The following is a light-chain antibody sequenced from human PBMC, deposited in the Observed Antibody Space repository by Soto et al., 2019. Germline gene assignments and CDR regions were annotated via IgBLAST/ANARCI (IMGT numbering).Light chain of an antibody. J-gene: IGKJ5*01. CDR3: QQGYSTPVT. Sequence: DIHMTQSPSSLSPSVGDRVTLTCRASQSISRHLNWYQQKAGRAPRLIIYGASNLQTVVPSRFRARGSGTEFTLTISSLLPEDFATYFCQQGYSTPVTFGQGTR. V-gene: IGKV1-39*01. CDR2: GAS. CDR1: QSISRH.